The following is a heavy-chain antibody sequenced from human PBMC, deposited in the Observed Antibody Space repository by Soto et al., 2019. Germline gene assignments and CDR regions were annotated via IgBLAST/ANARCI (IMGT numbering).Heavy chain of an antibody. CDR2: INAGNGNT. CDR1: GYTFTSYA. Sequence: ASVKVSCKASGYTFTSYAMHWVRQAPGQRLEWMGWINAGNGNTKYSQKFQGRVTITRDTSASTAYMELSSLRSEDTAVYYCARARSVTMVRGVDYWGQGTLVTVSS. J-gene: IGHJ4*02. V-gene: IGHV1-3*01. D-gene: IGHD3-10*01. CDR3: ARARSVTMVRGVDY.